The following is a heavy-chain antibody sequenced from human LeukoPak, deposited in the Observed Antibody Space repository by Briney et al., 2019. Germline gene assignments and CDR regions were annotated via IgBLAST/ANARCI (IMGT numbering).Heavy chain of an antibody. Sequence: GGSLRLSCAASGFTFSGYAMSWVRQAPGKGLEWVSAISGSGGSTYYADSVKGRFTISRDNSKNTLYLQMNSLRAEDTAVYYCAKGPYYYDSSGYYDYWGQGTLVTVSS. CDR3: AKGPYYYDSSGYYDY. CDR1: GFTFSGYA. V-gene: IGHV3-23*01. CDR2: ISGSGGST. D-gene: IGHD3-22*01. J-gene: IGHJ4*02.